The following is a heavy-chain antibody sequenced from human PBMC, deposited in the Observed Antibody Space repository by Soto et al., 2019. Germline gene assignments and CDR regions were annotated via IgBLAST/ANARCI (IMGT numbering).Heavy chain of an antibody. V-gene: IGHV3-11*06. Sequence: VGSLRLSCAASGFTFSDYYMSWIRQAPGKGLEWVSYISSSSSYTNYADSVKGRFTISRDNAKNSLYLQMNSLRAEDTAVYYCARGVAAPRGYYYYGMDVWGQGATVTVSS. CDR1: GFTFSDYY. D-gene: IGHD6-19*01. CDR2: ISSSSSYT. J-gene: IGHJ6*02. CDR3: ARGVAAPRGYYYYGMDV.